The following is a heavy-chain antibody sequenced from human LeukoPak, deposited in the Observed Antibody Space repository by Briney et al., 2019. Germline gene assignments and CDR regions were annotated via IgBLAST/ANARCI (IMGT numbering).Heavy chain of an antibody. CDR1: GGSISSSSYY. D-gene: IGHD2-15*01. CDR3: ARVVIGYCSGGSCSNWFDP. Sequence: TSETLSLTCTVSGGSISSSSYYWGWIRQPPGKGLEWIGSIYYSGSTYYNPSLKSRVTISVDTTKNQFSLKLSSVTAADTAVYYCARVVIGYCSGGSCSNWFDPWGQGTLVTVSS. J-gene: IGHJ5*02. CDR2: IYYSGST. V-gene: IGHV4-39*07.